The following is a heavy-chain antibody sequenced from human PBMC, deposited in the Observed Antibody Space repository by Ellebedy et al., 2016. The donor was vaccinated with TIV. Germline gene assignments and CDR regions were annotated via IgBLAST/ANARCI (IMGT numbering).Heavy chain of an antibody. CDR3: ARAPDGSGSFYYFDY. Sequence: GESLKISCAASGFTFSRYWTSWVRQAPGRGLEWVANVNQNEREKYYVDSVKGRFTISRDNSKNSVYLQMNSLRAEDTAVYYCARAPDGSGSFYYFDYWGQGTLVTVSS. CDR1: GFTFSRYW. CDR2: VNQNEREK. D-gene: IGHD3-10*01. V-gene: IGHV3-7*01. J-gene: IGHJ4*02.